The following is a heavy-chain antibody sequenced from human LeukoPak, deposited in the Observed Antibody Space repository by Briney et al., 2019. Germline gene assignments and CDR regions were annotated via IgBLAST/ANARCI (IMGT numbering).Heavy chain of an antibody. CDR1: GFTLSSYA. J-gene: IGHJ4*02. Sequence: GGSLRLSCVASGFTLSSYAMSWVRQAPGKGLDWVSAIRSGGDTFYADSVKGRFTISRDDSGNTLYLQMNSLTAGDTAIYYCATQNFDYWGPGTLLTVSS. CDR3: ATQNFDY. V-gene: IGHV3-23*01. CDR2: IRSGGDT.